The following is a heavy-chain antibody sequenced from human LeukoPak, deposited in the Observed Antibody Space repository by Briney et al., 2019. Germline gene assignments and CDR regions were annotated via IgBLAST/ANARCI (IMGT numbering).Heavy chain of an antibody. CDR2: ISGSGGST. Sequence: GGSLRLSCADSGFTFSSSSMSWVRQAPGKGLEWVPGISGSGGSTYYADSVKGRFTISRDNSKNTLYLQMTSLRAEDTAVYYCAKWGITGTRNFDYWGQGTLVTVSS. CDR3: AKWGITGTRNFDY. D-gene: IGHD1-7*01. V-gene: IGHV3-23*01. J-gene: IGHJ4*02. CDR1: GFTFSSSS.